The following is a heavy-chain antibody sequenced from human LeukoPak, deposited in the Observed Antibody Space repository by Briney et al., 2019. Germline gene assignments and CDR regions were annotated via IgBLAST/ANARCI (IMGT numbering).Heavy chain of an antibody. CDR1: GFTFSGYE. CDR3: AKGGYTTYFDP. CDR2: IRSNGRDT. D-gene: IGHD2-15*01. Sequence: PGGSLRLSCTASGFTFSGYEMTWVRQAPGKGLEWVSNIRSNGRDTFYTDSVKGRFTISRDNSKNTLYLEMNSLRADDTAVYYCAKGGYTTYFDPWGQGALVTVSS. J-gene: IGHJ5*02. V-gene: IGHV3-48*03.